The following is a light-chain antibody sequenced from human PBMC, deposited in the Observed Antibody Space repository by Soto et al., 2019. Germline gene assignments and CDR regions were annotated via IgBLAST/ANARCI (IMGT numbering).Light chain of an antibody. Sequence: EIVMTQSPATLSVSPGERATLSCRASQTVNSNLAWYQQRPGQAPRLLISGASTRAPGIPARFSGSGSGTDFTLTISSLEPEDFAVYYCQQRSNWPPKFTFGPGTKVDIK. CDR1: QTVNSN. CDR3: QQRSNWPPKFT. J-gene: IGKJ3*01. V-gene: IGKV3-11*01. CDR2: GAS.